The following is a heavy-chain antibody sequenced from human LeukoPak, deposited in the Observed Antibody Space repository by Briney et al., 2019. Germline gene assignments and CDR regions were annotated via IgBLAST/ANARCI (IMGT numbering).Heavy chain of an antibody. CDR3: ARDHVVVPAALDY. Sequence: GGSLRLSCAASGFSFSSYSLNWVRQAPGKGLEWVSYISSSSSTIYYADSVKGRFTISSDNAKNSLYLQMNSLRDEDTAVYYCARDHVVVPAALDYWGQGTLVTVSS. D-gene: IGHD2-2*01. J-gene: IGHJ4*02. CDR2: ISSSSSTI. V-gene: IGHV3-48*02. CDR1: GFSFSSYS.